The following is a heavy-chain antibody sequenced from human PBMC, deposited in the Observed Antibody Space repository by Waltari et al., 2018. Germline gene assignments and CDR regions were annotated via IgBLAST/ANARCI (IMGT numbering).Heavy chain of an antibody. J-gene: IGHJ4*02. Sequence: EVQLVESGGGLVQRGRPRRLSLAASGFLPRTFEMSWVRQAPGKGLEWISSITSRLSTLYYADSVKGRFTISRDNAKNSLYLQMNSLRAEDTAVYYCATKYSSSSWDYWGQGTLVTVSS. CDR1: GFLPRTFE. D-gene: IGHD6-6*01. CDR3: ATKYSSSSWDY. CDR2: ITSRLSTL. V-gene: IGHV3-48*03.